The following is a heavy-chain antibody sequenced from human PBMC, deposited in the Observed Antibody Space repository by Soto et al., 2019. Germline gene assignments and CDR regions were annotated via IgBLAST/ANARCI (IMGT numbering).Heavy chain of an antibody. CDR2: IIPILGIA. CDR1: GGTFSSYT. Sequence: ASVKVSCKASGGTFSSYTISWVRQAPGQGLEWMGRIIPILGIANYAQKFQGRVTITADKSTSTAYMELSSLRSEDTAVYYCARDPHPYFVVPAAISYWGQGTLVTVS. J-gene: IGHJ4*02. V-gene: IGHV1-69*04. CDR3: ARDPHPYFVVPAAISY. D-gene: IGHD2-2*02.